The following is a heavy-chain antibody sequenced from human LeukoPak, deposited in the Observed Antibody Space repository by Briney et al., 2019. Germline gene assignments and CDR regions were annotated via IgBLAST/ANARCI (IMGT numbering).Heavy chain of an antibody. CDR2: IYHSGST. V-gene: IGHV4-30-2*01. CDR1: GFTFSNYA. J-gene: IGHJ4*02. Sequence: LRLSCAASGFTFSNYAMSWIRQPPGKGLEWIGYIYHSGSTYYNPSLKSRVTISVDRSKNQFSLKLSSVTAADTAVYYCARGGAFWSGYWTIDYWGQGTLVTVSS. CDR3: ARGGAFWSGYWTIDY. D-gene: IGHD3-3*01.